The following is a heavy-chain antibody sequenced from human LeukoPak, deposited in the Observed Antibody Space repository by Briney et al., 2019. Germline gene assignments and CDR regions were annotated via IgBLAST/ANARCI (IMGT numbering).Heavy chain of an antibody. Sequence: ASVKVSCKASGGTFSSYAISWVRQAPGQGLEWMGGIIPIFGTANYAQKFQGRVTITADESTSTAYMELSSLRSEDTAVYYCARDGYCSSTSCYRGGNYYYGMDVWGKGTTVTVSS. D-gene: IGHD2-2*01. V-gene: IGHV1-69*01. CDR1: GGTFSSYA. CDR3: ARDGYCSSTSCYRGGNYYYGMDV. CDR2: IIPIFGTA. J-gene: IGHJ6*04.